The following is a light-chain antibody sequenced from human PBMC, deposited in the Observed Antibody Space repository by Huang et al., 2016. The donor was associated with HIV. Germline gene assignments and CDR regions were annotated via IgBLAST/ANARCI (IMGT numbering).Light chain of an antibody. CDR2: GAS. Sequence: DIQMTQSPSSLSASVGARVTITCRASQVIDDYLAWYQQKPWRVTSLLIYGASILQSGVASRFSGSGSGTNFTLTIASLQPDDVASYYCQKYNSVPRTFGQGTKVEI. V-gene: IGKV1-27*01. J-gene: IGKJ1*01. CDR1: QVIDDY. CDR3: QKYNSVPRT.